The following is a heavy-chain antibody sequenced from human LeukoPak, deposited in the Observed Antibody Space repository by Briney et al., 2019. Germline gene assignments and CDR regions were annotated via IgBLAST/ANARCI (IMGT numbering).Heavy chain of an antibody. D-gene: IGHD6-13*01. Sequence: GGSLRLSCAASGFTFNNYAMSWVRQAPGKGLEWVSAISGSGGTTYYADSVKGRFTISRDNSKKTLFLQMDSLRAEDTAVYFCARGTAAAANRNWFDSWGQGTLVTVSS. V-gene: IGHV3-23*01. CDR2: ISGSGGTT. J-gene: IGHJ5*01. CDR1: GFTFNNYA. CDR3: ARGTAAAANRNWFDS.